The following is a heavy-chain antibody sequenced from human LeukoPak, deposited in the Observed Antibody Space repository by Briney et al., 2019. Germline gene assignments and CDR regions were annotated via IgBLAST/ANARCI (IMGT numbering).Heavy chain of an antibody. CDR1: GGSISSYY. CDR3: ARARTVLRFLEWSPDGFDP. J-gene: IGHJ5*02. Sequence: SETLSLTCTVSGGSISSYYWSWIRQPAGKGLEWIGRIYTSGSTNYNPSLKSRVTISVDTSKNQFSLKLSSVTAADTAVYYCARARTVLRFLEWSPDGFDPWGQGTLVTVSS. CDR2: IYTSGST. D-gene: IGHD3-3*01. V-gene: IGHV4-4*07.